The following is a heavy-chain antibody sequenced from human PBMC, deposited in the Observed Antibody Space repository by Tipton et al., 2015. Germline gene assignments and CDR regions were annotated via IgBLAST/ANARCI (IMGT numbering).Heavy chain of an antibody. Sequence: VQLVQSGAEVKKPGESLRISCKGSGYTFTSYWITWVRQVPGKGLEWMGRIDPSDSYINYSPSFQGHVTISTDKSINTAYLQWSSLKASDTAMYYCARRGLDDGFDLWGQGTMVTVSS. J-gene: IGHJ3*01. D-gene: IGHD3-10*01. CDR1: GYTFTSYW. CDR3: ARRGLDDGFDL. V-gene: IGHV5-10-1*01. CDR2: IDPSDSYI.